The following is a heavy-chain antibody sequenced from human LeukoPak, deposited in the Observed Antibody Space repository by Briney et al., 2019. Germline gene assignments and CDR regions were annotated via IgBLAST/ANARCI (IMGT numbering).Heavy chain of an antibody. Sequence: GGTLRLSCAASGFTFSSYGMSCVRQPPGKGMEWVSAIRGSGGSTYYADSVKGRFTISRDNAKNSLYLQMNSLRAEDTAVYYCARDRLHYGEYEKTFDYWGQGTLVSVSS. CDR3: ARDRLHYGEYEKTFDY. CDR2: IRGSGGST. J-gene: IGHJ4*02. D-gene: IGHD4-17*01. V-gene: IGHV3-23*01. CDR1: GFTFSSYG.